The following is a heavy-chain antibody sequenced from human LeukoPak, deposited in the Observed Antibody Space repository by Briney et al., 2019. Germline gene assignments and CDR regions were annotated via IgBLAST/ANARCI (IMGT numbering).Heavy chain of an antibody. CDR3: ARGDAIGGYEANYYYYGMDV. CDR1: GGSSSGYY. J-gene: IGHJ6*04. D-gene: IGHD5-12*01. Sequence: PSETLSLTCAVYGGSSSGYYWSWIRQPPGQGLEWFGEINHSGSTNYNPSLKSRVTISVDTSKNQFSLKLSSVTAADTAVYYCARGDAIGGYEANYYYYGMDVWGKGTTVTVSS. V-gene: IGHV4-34*01. CDR2: INHSGST.